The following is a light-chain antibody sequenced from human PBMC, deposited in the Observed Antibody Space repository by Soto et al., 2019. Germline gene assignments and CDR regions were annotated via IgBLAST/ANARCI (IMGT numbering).Light chain of an antibody. Sequence: AIQMTQSPSSLSASVGDRVAISCRASQDIRNTLAWYQQKPGEAPKLLIFAASNLQSGVPSRFSGSGSVTDFTLTISSLQPEDFATYYCQQYNTNSRTFGQGTKVDIK. CDR3: QQYNTNSRT. CDR2: AAS. CDR1: QDIRNT. V-gene: IGKV1-6*01. J-gene: IGKJ1*01.